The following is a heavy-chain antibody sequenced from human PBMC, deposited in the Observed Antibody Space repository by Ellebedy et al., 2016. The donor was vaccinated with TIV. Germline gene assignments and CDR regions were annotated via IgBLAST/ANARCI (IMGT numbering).Heavy chain of an antibody. D-gene: IGHD3-22*01. Sequence: GESLKISXAASGFTFSSYAMSWVRQAPGKGLEWVSAISGSGGSTYYADSVKGRFTISRDNSKNTLYLQMNSLRAEDTAVYYCAKDFYDSSGYYYPEDYWGQGTLVTVSS. CDR3: AKDFYDSSGYYYPEDY. CDR2: ISGSGGST. J-gene: IGHJ4*02. V-gene: IGHV3-23*01. CDR1: GFTFSSYA.